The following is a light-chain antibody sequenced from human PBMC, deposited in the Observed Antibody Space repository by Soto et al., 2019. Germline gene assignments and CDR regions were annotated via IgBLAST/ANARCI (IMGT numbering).Light chain of an antibody. J-gene: IGKJ1*01. CDR3: QQRSNWPVT. V-gene: IGKV3-11*01. Sequence: ENVLTPSPGTLSLSPGERATLSCRSSQSVSSYLAWYQQKPGQAPRLLIYDASTRATGISARFSVSGSGTDFTLTISSLEPEDFAVYYCQQRSNWPVTFGQGTKVEVK. CDR1: QSVSSY. CDR2: DAS.